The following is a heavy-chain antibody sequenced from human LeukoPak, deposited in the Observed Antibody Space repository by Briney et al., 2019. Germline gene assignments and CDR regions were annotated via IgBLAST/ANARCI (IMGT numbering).Heavy chain of an antibody. J-gene: IGHJ4*02. D-gene: IGHD3-22*01. V-gene: IGHV4-55*01. CDR1: GDSISSGNC. CDR3: ARVTTYYYDSSGYRTFDY. Sequence: SETLSLTCAVSGDSISSGNCRMWVRQPPGKGLEWIREIHHSGSTYYNPSLKSRITMSVDTSKNQFYLKLSSVTAADTAVYYCARVTTYYYDSSGYRTFDYWGQGTLVTVSS. CDR2: IHHSGST.